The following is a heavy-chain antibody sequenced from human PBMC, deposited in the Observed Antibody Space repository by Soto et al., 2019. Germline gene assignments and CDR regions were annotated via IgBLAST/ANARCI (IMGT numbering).Heavy chain of an antibody. D-gene: IGHD3-22*01. J-gene: IGHJ3*02. CDR2: IYPGDSDT. Sequence: LKISCKGSGYSFTSYWIVWVRQMPGKGLEWMGIIYPGDSDTRYSPSFQGQVTISADKSISTAYLQWSSLKASDTAMYYCASNKDSSGQHAFDIWGQGTMVTVSS. V-gene: IGHV5-51*01. CDR3: ASNKDSSGQHAFDI. CDR1: GYSFTSYW.